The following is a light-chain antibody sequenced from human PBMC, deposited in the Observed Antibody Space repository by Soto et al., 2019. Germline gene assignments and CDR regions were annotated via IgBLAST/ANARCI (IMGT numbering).Light chain of an antibody. CDR2: EVS. V-gene: IGLV2-14*01. CDR3: SSYTSSSTLV. J-gene: IGLJ2*01. Sequence: QSALTQPASVSRSPGQSITISCTGTSSDVGGYNYVSWYQQHPGKAPKLMIYEVSNRPSGVSNRFSGSKSGKTASLTISGLQAEDEADYYCSSYTSSSTLVFGGGTKLTVL. CDR1: SSDVGGYNY.